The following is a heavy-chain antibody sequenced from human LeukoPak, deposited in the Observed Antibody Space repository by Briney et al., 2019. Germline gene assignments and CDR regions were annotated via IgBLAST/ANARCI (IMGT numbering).Heavy chain of an antibody. Sequence: ASVKVSCKASGYTFTSYAMHWVRQAPGQRLEWMGWINAGNGNTKYSQKFQGRVTITRDTSASTAYMELSSLRSEDTAVYYCARDSSGYYGLYYGMDVWGQGTTVTVSS. J-gene: IGHJ6*02. CDR2: INAGNGNT. D-gene: IGHD3-22*01. CDR3: ARDSSGYYGLYYGMDV. CDR1: GYTFTSYA. V-gene: IGHV1-3*01.